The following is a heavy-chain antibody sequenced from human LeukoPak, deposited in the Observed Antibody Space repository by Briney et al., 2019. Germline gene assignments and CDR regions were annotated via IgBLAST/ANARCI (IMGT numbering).Heavy chain of an antibody. CDR1: GFTFSAYA. D-gene: IGHD3-22*01. J-gene: IGHJ4*02. Sequence: GGSLRLSCAAAGFTFSAYAMHWVRQAPGKGPEWVAVISADGNKEDYADSVKGRFTISRDNSKNTLYLQMNSLRPEDTAVYYCARNRGASGYFWVDYWGQGTLVSVSS. CDR3: ARNRGASGYFWVDY. CDR2: ISADGNKE. V-gene: IGHV3-30-3*01.